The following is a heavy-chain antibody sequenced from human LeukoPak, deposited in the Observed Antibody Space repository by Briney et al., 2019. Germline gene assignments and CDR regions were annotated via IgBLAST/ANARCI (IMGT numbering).Heavy chain of an antibody. CDR2: ISAYNGNT. J-gene: IGHJ3*02. V-gene: IGHV1-18*01. CDR3: AREFHSGSCVDAFDI. CDR1: GYTFTSYG. Sequence: ASVKVSCKASGYTFTSYGISWVRQAPGQGLEWMGWISAYNGNTNYAQKLQGRVTMTTDTSTSTAYMELRSLRSDDTAVYYCAREFHSGSCVDAFDIWGQGAMVTVSS. D-gene: IGHD1-26*01.